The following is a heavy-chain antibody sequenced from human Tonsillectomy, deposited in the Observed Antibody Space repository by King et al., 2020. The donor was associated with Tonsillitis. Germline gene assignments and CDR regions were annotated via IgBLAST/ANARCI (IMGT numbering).Heavy chain of an antibody. J-gene: IGHJ4*02. CDR3: ASFDGYYYDSSGYYYVSPFDY. D-gene: IGHD3-22*01. CDR2: ISYDGSNK. Sequence: VQLVESGGGLVQPGRSLRLSCAASGFTFSSYGMHWVRQAPGKGLEWVAVISYDGSNKYYADSVKGRFTISRDNSKNTLYLQMNSLRAEDTAVYYCASFDGYYYDSSGYYYVSPFDYWGQGTLVTVSS. CDR1: GFTFSSYG. V-gene: IGHV3-33*05.